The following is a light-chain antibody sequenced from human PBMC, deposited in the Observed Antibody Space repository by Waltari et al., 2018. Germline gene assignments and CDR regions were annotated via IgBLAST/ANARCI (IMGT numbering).Light chain of an antibody. CDR2: DTT. Sequence: QAVVPQEPSLTVSPGGTVTLTCASSTGAVTPGHPPYWFPQKPGQAPKTLIYDTTDRHSWTPARFSGSLVGDKAALTLSGAQPEDEADYYCFLSYSGARVFGGGTKLTVL. J-gene: IGLJ3*02. V-gene: IGLV7-46*01. CDR3: FLSYSGARV. CDR1: TGAVTPGHP.